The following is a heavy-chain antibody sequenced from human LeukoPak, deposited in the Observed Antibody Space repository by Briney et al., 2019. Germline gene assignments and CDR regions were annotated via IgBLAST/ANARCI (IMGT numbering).Heavy chain of an antibody. CDR3: ARDQRQLVLDNWFDP. CDR2: IDTSGST. V-gene: IGHV4-61*02. J-gene: IGHJ5*02. D-gene: IGHD6-13*01. Sequence: PSQTLSLTCTVSGGSISSGSYYWGWISQPAGKGLEWIGRIDTSGSTNYNPSLKRRVTISVDTSKNQFSLKLSSVTAADTAVYYGARDQRQLVLDNWFDPWGQGTLVTVSS. CDR1: GGSISSGSYY.